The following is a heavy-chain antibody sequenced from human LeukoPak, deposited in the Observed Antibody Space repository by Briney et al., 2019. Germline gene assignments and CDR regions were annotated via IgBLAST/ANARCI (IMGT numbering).Heavy chain of an antibody. Sequence: PGGSLGLSCAASGFTFDDYGMHWVRQAPGKGLEWVAFIRYDGSNKYYADSVKGRFTTSRDNSKNTLYLQMNSLRAEDTAVYYCAKDGVVVVAATPYYFDYWGQGTLVTVSS. CDR1: GFTFDDYG. D-gene: IGHD2-15*01. CDR2: IRYDGSNK. J-gene: IGHJ4*02. V-gene: IGHV3-30*02. CDR3: AKDGVVVVAATPYYFDY.